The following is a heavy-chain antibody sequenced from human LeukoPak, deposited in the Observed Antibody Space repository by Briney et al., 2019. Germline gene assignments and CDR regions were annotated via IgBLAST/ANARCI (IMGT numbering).Heavy chain of an antibody. Sequence: SETLSLTCAVSGAPISSSSCYWGWIRQPPGKGLEWIGSIYYSGSTYNNPSLTSRVTISVDTSKDQFSLKLSSVTAADTAVYYGARLAVAEGWFEPWGQGTLVTVSS. V-gene: IGHV4-39*01. J-gene: IGHJ5*02. CDR2: IYYSGST. D-gene: IGHD6-19*01. CDR1: GAPISSSSCY. CDR3: ARLAVAEGWFEP.